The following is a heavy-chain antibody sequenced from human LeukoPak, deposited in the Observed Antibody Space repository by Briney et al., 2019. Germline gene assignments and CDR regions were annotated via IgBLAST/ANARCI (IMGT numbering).Heavy chain of an antibody. CDR3: ARERINSGSYPGYYYYYGMDV. D-gene: IGHD1-26*01. Sequence: PSETLSLTCTVSGGSISSGGYYWSWIRQHPGKGLEWIGYIYYSGSTNYNPSLKSRVTISVDTSKNQFSLKLSSVTAADTAVYYCARERINSGSYPGYYYYYGMDVWGQGTTVTVSS. CDR1: GGSISSGGYY. CDR2: IYYSGST. J-gene: IGHJ6*02. V-gene: IGHV4-61*08.